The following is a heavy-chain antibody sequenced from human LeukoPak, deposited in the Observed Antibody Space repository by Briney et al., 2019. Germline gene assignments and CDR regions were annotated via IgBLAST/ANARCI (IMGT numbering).Heavy chain of an antibody. CDR2: IKTDGSEK. D-gene: IGHD6-19*01. CDR1: GFTFSSFW. CDR3: TRDWGGVAAGIDC. Sequence: GGSLRLSCAASGFTFSSFWMRWVRQAPGKGLEWVANIKTDGSEKYYEDSVKGRFTISRDNAKKSLSLQMNSLSAEDTAVYYCTRDWGGVAAGIDCWGQGTLVTVSS. J-gene: IGHJ4*02. V-gene: IGHV3-7*01.